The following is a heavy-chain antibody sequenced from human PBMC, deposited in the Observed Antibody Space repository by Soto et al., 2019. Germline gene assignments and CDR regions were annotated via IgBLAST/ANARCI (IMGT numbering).Heavy chain of an antibody. CDR1: GFTFSNAW. J-gene: IGHJ4*02. V-gene: IGHV3-15*01. CDR3: TTGALPYDYIWGSYLRDY. D-gene: IGHD3-16*02. CDR2: IKSKTDGGTT. Sequence: GGSLRLSCAASGFTFSNAWMSWVRQAPGKGLEWVGRIKSKTDGGTTDYAAPVEGRFTISRDDSKNTLYLQMNSLKTEDTAVNYCTTGALPYDYIWGSYLRDYWGQGTLVTVSS.